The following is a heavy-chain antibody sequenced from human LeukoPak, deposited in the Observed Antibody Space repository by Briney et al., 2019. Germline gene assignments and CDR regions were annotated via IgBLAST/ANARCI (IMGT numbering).Heavy chain of an antibody. CDR1: GGSISSYY. V-gene: IGHV4-4*07. Sequence: PSETLSLTCTVSGGSISSYYWSWIRQPAGKGLEWIGRIYTSGSTNYNPSLKSRVTMSVDTSKNQFSLELSSVTAADTAVYYCARVLEVVSSSSGYYYYYMDVWGKGTTVTVSS. D-gene: IGHD6-6*01. CDR2: IYTSGST. J-gene: IGHJ6*03. CDR3: ARVLEVVSSSSGYYYYYMDV.